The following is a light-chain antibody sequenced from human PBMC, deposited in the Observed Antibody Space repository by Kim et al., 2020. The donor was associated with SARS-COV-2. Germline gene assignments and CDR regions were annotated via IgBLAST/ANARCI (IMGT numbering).Light chain of an antibody. CDR2: GAS. Sequence: ASVGDRVTITCRESQDIRNDLGWYQQNPGRAPKRLIYGASSLQSGVPSRFSDSGSGTEFTLTISSLQPEDFATYFCLQHNSYPITFGQGTRLEIK. V-gene: IGKV1-17*01. CDR1: QDIRND. CDR3: LQHNSYPIT. J-gene: IGKJ5*01.